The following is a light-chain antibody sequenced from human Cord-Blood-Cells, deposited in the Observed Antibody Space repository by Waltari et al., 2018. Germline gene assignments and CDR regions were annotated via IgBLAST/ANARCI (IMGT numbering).Light chain of an antibody. V-gene: IGKV4-1*01. Sequence: DIVMNQSPDSLAVSLGERATINCKASQRVLYSYNNKNHLAWYQQKPEQPPKLRNCWAYTRESGVPDGFWGSGSGAGFALTISCLQAEDVAGYYFQRDYSTPLTVGGGTKGEIK. CDR3: QRDYSTPLT. CDR1: QRVLYSYNNKNH. J-gene: IGKJ4*01. CDR2: WAY.